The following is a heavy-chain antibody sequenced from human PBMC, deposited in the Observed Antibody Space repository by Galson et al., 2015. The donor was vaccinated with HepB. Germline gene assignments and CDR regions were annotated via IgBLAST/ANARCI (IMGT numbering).Heavy chain of an antibody. Sequence: SLRLSCAASGFTLRNYWMSWIRQAPGKGLEWVANINADGSEKYYVDSVRGRFTISRDNAENSVSLQMNSLRAEDTAVYCCARARRHSTPDPHHFDYWGQGSLVTVSS. CDR1: GFTLRNYW. D-gene: IGHD6-13*01. J-gene: IGHJ4*02. CDR3: ARARRHSTPDPHHFDY. CDR2: INADGSEK. V-gene: IGHV3-7*01.